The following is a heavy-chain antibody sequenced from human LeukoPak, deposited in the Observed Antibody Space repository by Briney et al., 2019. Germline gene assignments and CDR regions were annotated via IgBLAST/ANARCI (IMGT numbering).Heavy chain of an antibody. J-gene: IGHJ4*02. D-gene: IGHD1-7*01. CDR1: GFTFSTYG. V-gene: IGHV3-30*02. CDR2: IRYDGSNK. CDR3: AKDLSRFNWNYESLDF. Sequence: QPGGSLTLPCAASGFTFSTYGMNWVRQAPGKGLDWVAFIRYDGSNKYYADSVKGRFTISRDNSKNTLYLQMNSLRAEDTAVYYCAKDLSRFNWNYESLDFWGQGTLVTVSS.